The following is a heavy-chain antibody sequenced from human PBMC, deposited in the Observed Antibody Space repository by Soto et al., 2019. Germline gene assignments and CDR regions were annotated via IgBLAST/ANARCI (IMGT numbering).Heavy chain of an antibody. Sequence: GGSLRLSCAASGFTFSSYAMHWVRQAPGKGLEWVAVISYDGSNKYYADSVKGRFTISRDNSKNTPYLQMNSLRAEDTAVYYCARDRIRAAAGYFDYWGQGTLVTVSS. V-gene: IGHV3-30-3*01. D-gene: IGHD6-13*01. CDR2: ISYDGSNK. CDR3: ARDRIRAAAGYFDY. J-gene: IGHJ4*02. CDR1: GFTFSSYA.